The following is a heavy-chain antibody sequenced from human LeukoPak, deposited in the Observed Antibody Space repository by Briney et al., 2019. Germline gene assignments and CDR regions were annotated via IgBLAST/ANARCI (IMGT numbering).Heavy chain of an antibody. J-gene: IGHJ1*01. CDR2: ISAYNGNT. D-gene: IGHD3-22*01. CDR3: ARGPYYDSSGYYLEYFQH. Sequence: ASVKVSCKASGYTFTSYGISWVRQAPGQGLEWMGWISAYNGNTNYAQKLQGRVTMTTDTSTSTAYMELRSLRSDDTAVYYCARGPYYDSSGYYLEYFQHWGQGTLVTVSS. V-gene: IGHV1-18*01. CDR1: GYTFTSYG.